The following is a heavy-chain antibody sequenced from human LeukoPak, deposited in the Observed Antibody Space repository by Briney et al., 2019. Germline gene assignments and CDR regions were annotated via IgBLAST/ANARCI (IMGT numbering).Heavy chain of an antibody. D-gene: IGHD3-3*01. J-gene: IGHJ6*03. CDR1: GASISSDY. V-gene: IGHV4-4*07. Sequence: SEPLSPTCTVSGASISSDYWSWIRQPAGKGLEWIGRFYTSGSTDYNPSLKSRVSMSVDPSKNQFSLQVTSVTAADTAVYYCARDKITVSGVVGYYYMDVWGKGTTVTVSS. CDR2: FYTSGST. CDR3: ARDKITVSGVVGYYYMDV.